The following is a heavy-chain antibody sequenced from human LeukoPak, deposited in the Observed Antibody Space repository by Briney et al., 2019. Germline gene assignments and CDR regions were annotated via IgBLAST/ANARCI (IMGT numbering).Heavy chain of an antibody. CDR1: GLASSSEW. V-gene: IGHV3-7*01. J-gene: IGHJ6*03. CDR3: ARWKGYCSSTSCYYYYYYMDV. Sequence: SLRLSCAASGLASSSEWIGCVCQAPGDRQEWVSNINQNRGEKYYVDSVKGRCTISRDNAKNLLYLQMNSLRAEGTAVYYCARWKGYCSSTSCYYYYYYMDVWGKGTTVTVSS. D-gene: IGHD2-2*01. CDR2: INQNRGEK.